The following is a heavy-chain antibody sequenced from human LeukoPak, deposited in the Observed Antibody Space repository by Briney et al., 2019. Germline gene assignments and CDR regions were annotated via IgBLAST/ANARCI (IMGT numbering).Heavy chain of an antibody. Sequence: SETLSLTCTVSGYSISSGYYWGWIRQPPGKGLEWIGGIYHSGSTYYNPSLKSRVTISVDTSKNQFSLKLSSVTAADTAVYYCARDLGPRGYYDSSGYPEDYWGQGTLVTVSS. V-gene: IGHV4-38-2*02. CDR1: GYSISSGYY. CDR2: IYHSGST. D-gene: IGHD3-22*01. CDR3: ARDLGPRGYYDSSGYPEDY. J-gene: IGHJ4*02.